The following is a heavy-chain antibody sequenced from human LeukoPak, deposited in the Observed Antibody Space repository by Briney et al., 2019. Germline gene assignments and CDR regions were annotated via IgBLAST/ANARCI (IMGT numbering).Heavy chain of an antibody. D-gene: IGHD6-13*01. CDR3: ARVGTSSWYAGDFDY. CDR1: GGSISNYY. CDR2: IFTSGNA. Sequence: PSETLSLTCTVSGGSISNYYWSSIRQPAGKGLEWIGRIFTSGNANYNPSLKSRVTMSVDTSKNQFSLKLSSETAADTAVYYCARVGTSSWYAGDFDYWGQGTLVTVSS. V-gene: IGHV4-4*07. J-gene: IGHJ4*02.